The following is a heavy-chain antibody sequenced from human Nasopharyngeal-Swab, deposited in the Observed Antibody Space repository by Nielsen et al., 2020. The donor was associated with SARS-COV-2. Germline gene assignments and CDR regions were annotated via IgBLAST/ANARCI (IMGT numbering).Heavy chain of an antibody. V-gene: IGHV3-23*03. D-gene: IGHD6-19*01. CDR3: AKSKAVAGYYDY. CDR2: IYSGGSST. CDR1: GFTFSSYA. J-gene: IGHJ4*02. Sequence: GESLKISCAASGFTFSSYAMSRVRQAPGKGLEWVSVIYSGGSSTYYADSVKGRFTISRDNSKNTLYLQMNSLRAEDTAVYYCAKSKAVAGYYDYWGQGTLVTVSS.